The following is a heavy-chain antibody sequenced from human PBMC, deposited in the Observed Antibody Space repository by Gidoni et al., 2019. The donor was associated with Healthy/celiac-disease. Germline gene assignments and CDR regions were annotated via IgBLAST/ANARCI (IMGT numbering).Heavy chain of an antibody. V-gene: IGHV3-30*18. J-gene: IGHJ4*02. D-gene: IGHD3-10*01. Sequence: QVQLVESGGGVVQPGRSLRLSCAASGFTFSSYGMHWVRQAPGKGLEWVAVISYDGSNKYYADSVKGRFTISRDNSKNTLYLQMNSLRAEDTAVYYCAKDSGPQYYFDYWGQGTLVTVSS. CDR2: ISYDGSNK. CDR1: GFTFSSYG. CDR3: AKDSGPQYYFDY.